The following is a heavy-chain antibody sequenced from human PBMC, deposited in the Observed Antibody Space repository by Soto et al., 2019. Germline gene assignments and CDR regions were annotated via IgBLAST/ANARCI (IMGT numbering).Heavy chain of an antibody. CDR2: IYYSGST. V-gene: IGHV4-30-4*01. CDR1: GGSISSGDYY. CDR3: ARAYYDSSGYLVAYYFDY. Sequence: KTSETLSLTCTVSGGSISSGDYYWSWIRQPPGKGLEWIGYIYYSGSTYYNPSLKSRVTISVDTSKNQFSLKLSSVTAADTAVYYCARAYYDSSGYLVAYYFDYWGQGTLVTVSS. J-gene: IGHJ4*02. D-gene: IGHD3-22*01.